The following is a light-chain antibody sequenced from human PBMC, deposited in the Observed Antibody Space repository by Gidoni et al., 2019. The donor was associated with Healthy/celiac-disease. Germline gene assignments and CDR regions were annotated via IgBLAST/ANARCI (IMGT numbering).Light chain of an antibody. J-gene: IGLJ2*01. CDR2: QDS. Sequence: SYELTQPPSVSVSPGQTASITCSGDKLGDKYACWYQQKPGQSPVLVIYQDSKRPSGIPERFSGPHSGNTATLTISGTQAMDEADYYCQAWDSSTAVFGGGTKLTVL. V-gene: IGLV3-1*01. CDR3: QAWDSSTAV. CDR1: KLGDKY.